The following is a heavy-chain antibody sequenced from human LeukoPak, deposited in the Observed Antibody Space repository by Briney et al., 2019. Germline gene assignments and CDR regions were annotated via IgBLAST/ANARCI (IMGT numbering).Heavy chain of an antibody. CDR2: IRYDGSNK. CDR3: AKATTRAAAGFLDAFDI. J-gene: IGHJ3*02. D-gene: IGHD6-13*01. CDR1: GFTFSSYG. V-gene: IGHV3-30*02. Sequence: GGSLRLSCAASGFTFSSYGMHWVRQAPGKGLEWVAFIRYDGSNKYYADSVKGRFTISRDNSKNTLYLQMNSLRAEDTAVYYCAKATTRAAAGFLDAFDIWGQGTMVTVSS.